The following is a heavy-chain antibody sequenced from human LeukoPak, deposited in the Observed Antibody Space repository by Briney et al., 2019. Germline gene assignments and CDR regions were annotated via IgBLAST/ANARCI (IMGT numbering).Heavy chain of an antibody. CDR3: AKDLFPVVPAAPPLDWFDP. V-gene: IGHV3-23*01. CDR2: ISGGGGST. CDR1: GFTLSSYA. Sequence: GGSLRLSCAASGFTLSSYAPSWVRQAPGKGLEWVSAISGGGGSTYYADSVKGRFTISRDNSKNTLYLQMNSLRAEDKAVCNCAKDLFPVVPAAPPLDWFDPWGQGTLVTVSS. J-gene: IGHJ5*02. D-gene: IGHD2-2*01.